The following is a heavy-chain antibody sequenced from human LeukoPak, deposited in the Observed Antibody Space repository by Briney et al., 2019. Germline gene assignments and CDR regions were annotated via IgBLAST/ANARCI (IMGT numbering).Heavy chain of an antibody. V-gene: IGHV3-21*01. J-gene: IGHJ4*02. Sequence: GGSLRLSCVTSGFTFSSHWMHWVRQGPGKGLEWVSSISSSSSYIYYADSVKGRFTISRDNAKNSLYLQMNSLRAEDTAVYYCARSNAAAGTYFDYWGQGTLVTVSS. CDR2: ISSSSSYI. CDR1: GFTFSSHW. D-gene: IGHD6-13*01. CDR3: ARSNAAAGTYFDY.